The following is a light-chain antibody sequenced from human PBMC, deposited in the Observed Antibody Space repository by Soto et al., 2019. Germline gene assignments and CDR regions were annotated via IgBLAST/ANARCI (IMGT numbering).Light chain of an antibody. CDR2: AVS. J-gene: IGKJ4*01. Sequence: DIQMTQSPSSLSASVGDRVTITCRSSQSIFNYLNWYQQKPGKAPEVLIYAVSSLQIGVPSRFAGSGSGTEFTLTISSLQPEDFATYYCLQHNSYPSFGGGTKVEIK. CDR1: QSIFNY. CDR3: LQHNSYPS. V-gene: IGKV1-17*01.